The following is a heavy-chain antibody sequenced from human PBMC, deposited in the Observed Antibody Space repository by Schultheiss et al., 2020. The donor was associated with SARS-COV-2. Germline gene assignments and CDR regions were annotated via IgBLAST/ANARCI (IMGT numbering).Heavy chain of an antibody. CDR1: GFSFSDAW. Sequence: GESLKISCAASGFSFSDAWMTWVRQAPGKGLEWVSRINSDGSSTSYADSVKGRFTVSRDNSKNTLYLQMNSLRAEDTAVYYCASPHDSSTYDPDYWGQGTLVTVSS. D-gene: IGHD3-22*01. J-gene: IGHJ4*02. V-gene: IGHV3-74*01. CDR2: INSDGSST. CDR3: ASPHDSSTYDPDY.